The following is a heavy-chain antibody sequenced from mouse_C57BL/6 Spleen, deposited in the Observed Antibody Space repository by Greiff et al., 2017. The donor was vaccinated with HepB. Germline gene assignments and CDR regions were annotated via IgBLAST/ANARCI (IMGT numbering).Heavy chain of an antibody. CDR3: ARKAPSTVVAPYYAMDY. D-gene: IGHD1-1*01. CDR1: GFTFSSYA. Sequence: EVKLMESGGGLVKPGGSLKLSCAASGFTFSSYAMSWVRQTPEKRLEWVATISDGGSYTYYPDNVKGRFTISRDNAKNNQYLQMSHLKSEDTAMYYCARKAPSTVVAPYYAMDYWGQGTSVTVSS. V-gene: IGHV5-4*03. CDR2: ISDGGSYT. J-gene: IGHJ4*01.